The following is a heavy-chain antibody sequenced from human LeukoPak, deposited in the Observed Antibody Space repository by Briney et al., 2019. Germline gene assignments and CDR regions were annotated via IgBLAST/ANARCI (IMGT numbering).Heavy chain of an antibody. CDR2: INHSGST. CDR1: GGSFSGYY. D-gene: IGHD3-9*01. J-gene: IGHJ3*02. CDR3: ARALPYYVILAGYPNAFDI. V-gene: IGHV4-34*01. Sequence: SETLSLTCAVYGGSFSGYYWSWLRQPPGKGLEWVGEINHSGSTNYNPSLNSRVTISVDTSKNQFSLTLSSVTAAATAVYCCARALPYYVILAGYPNAFDIWGQGTMVTVSS.